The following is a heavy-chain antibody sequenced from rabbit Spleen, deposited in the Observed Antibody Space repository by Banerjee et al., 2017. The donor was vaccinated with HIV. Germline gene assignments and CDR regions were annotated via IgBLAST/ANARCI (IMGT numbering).Heavy chain of an antibody. D-gene: IGHD4-1*01. V-gene: IGHV1S45*01. CDR1: GLDFSSSYW. Sequence: QEQLEESGGGLVKPEGSLTLTCMSSGLDFSSSYWICWVRQAPGKGLEWIACINIVTGKGVYASGAKARFIMPKPPSTRVTLKMTSLTAGDTPTYFWARVWAGFIGWILGWGGPGTLVTAS. CDR3: ARVWAGFIGWILGW. J-gene: IGHJ6*01. CDR2: INIVTGKG.